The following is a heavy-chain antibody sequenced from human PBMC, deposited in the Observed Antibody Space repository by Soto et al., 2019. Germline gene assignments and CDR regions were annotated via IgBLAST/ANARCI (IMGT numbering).Heavy chain of an antibody. V-gene: IGHV4-4*02. Sequence: PSETLSLTCAVSGGSISSSNWWSWVRQPPGKGLEWIGEIYHSGSTNYNPSLKSRVTISVDKSKNQFSLKLSSVTAADTAVYYCARDHRGDYYDSSGYKNWFDPWGQGTLVTVSS. D-gene: IGHD3-22*01. CDR3: ARDHRGDYYDSSGYKNWFDP. J-gene: IGHJ5*02. CDR2: IYHSGST. CDR1: GGSISSSNW.